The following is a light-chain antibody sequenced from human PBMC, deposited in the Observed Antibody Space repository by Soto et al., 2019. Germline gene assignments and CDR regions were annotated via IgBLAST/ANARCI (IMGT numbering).Light chain of an antibody. CDR1: QTVSSY. Sequence: ENVLTQSPGTLSLSPGERATLSCRASQTVSSYLTWYQQRPGQAPRLLSSGASRRATGIPDRFSGSGSGTDFTLTISRLEPEDFALYYCQKYGTSPITFGQGTRLEIK. CDR2: GAS. V-gene: IGKV3-20*01. CDR3: QKYGTSPIT. J-gene: IGKJ5*01.